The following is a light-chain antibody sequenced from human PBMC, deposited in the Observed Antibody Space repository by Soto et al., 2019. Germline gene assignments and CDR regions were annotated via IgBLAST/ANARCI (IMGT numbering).Light chain of an antibody. CDR2: EVS. CDR1: STVVGGYNF. J-gene: IGLJ2*01. V-gene: IGLV2-8*01. CDR3: ASYASSNTVL. Sequence: QSALTQPPSASGSPGQSVTISCTGTSTVVGGYNFVSWYQQHPGKAPKLMIYEVSKRPSGVPDRFSGSKSGNTASLTVSGLQAEDEADYYCASYASSNTVLFGXGTKVTVL.